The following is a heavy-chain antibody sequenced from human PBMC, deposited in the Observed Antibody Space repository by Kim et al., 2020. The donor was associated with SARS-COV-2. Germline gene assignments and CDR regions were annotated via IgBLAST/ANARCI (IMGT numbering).Heavy chain of an antibody. D-gene: IGHD3-22*01. V-gene: IGHV4-59*13. J-gene: IGHJ2*01. CDR3: ASRRYDSSRYGSYWYFDL. CDR2: IYYSGST. Sequence: SETLSLTCTVSGGSISSYYWSWIRQPPGKGLEWIGYIYYSGSTNYNPSLKSRVTISVDTSKNQFSLKLSSVTAADTAVYYCASRRYDSSRYGSYWYFDLWGRGTLVTVSS. CDR1: GGSISSYY.